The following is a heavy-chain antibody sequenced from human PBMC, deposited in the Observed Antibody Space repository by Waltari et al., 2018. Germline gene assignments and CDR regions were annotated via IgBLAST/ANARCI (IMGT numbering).Heavy chain of an antibody. Sequence: QVQLVQSGAEVKKPGSSVKVSCKASGGTFSSYTISWVRQAPGQGLEWMGRIIPILGIANYAQKFQGRVTITADKSTSTAYMELSSLRSEDTAVYYCAILPGSYYYDSSGYYYQDWFDPWGQGTLVTVSS. J-gene: IGHJ5*02. V-gene: IGHV1-69*02. CDR3: AILPGSYYYDSSGYYYQDWFDP. CDR1: GGTFSSYT. CDR2: IIPILGIA. D-gene: IGHD3-22*01.